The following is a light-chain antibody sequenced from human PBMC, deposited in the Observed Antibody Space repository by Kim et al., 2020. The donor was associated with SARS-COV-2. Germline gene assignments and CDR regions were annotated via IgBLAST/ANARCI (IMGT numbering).Light chain of an antibody. V-gene: IGKV3-15*01. CDR2: DAS. CDR1: QSVGNK. CDR3: QQYNAWPYT. Sequence: EIMMTQSPVTLSVSPGERAALSCRASQSVGNKLAWYQQKRGQTPRLLIYDASALATNVPARFSGIVSGTEFTLTISSLQSEDFGVYYCQQYNAWPYTFGQGTKLEI. J-gene: IGKJ2*01.